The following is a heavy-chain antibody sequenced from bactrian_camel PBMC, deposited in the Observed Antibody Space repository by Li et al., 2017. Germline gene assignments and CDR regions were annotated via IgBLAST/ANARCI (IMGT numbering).Heavy chain of an antibody. Sequence: VQLVESGGGLVQPGRSLRLSCAASGFTFSSYYMSWVRQAPGKEREGVAIVYIGGGGSTYYADSVEGRFTISHDGAKHTLFLSMNSLEPEDTAMYYCAADRLRCLGSRQKALDDSSYNYWGQGTQVTVS. V-gene: IGHV3S40*01. CDR2: VYIGGGGST. J-gene: IGHJ4*01. D-gene: IGHD3*01. CDR3: AADRLRCLGSRQKALDDSSYNY. CDR1: GFTFSSYY.